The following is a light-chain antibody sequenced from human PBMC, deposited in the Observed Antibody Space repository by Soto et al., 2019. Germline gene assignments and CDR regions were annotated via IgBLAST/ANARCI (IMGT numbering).Light chain of an antibody. CDR2: GAS. V-gene: IGKV3-15*01. CDR1: ESVSSN. CDR3: QQYDRWPVT. J-gene: IGKJ4*01. Sequence: EIVMTQSPATLSVSPGERATLSCRASESVSSNLAWYQQKPGQAPRLLFYGASTRATDIPARFSGTGSGTEFTLTISSLQSEDFAVYYCQQYDRWPVTFGGGTKVDIK.